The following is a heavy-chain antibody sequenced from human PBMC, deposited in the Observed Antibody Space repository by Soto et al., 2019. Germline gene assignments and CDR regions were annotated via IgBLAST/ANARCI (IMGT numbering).Heavy chain of an antibody. Sequence: QVQLQQWGAGLLKPSETLSLTCAVYGGSFSGYYWSWIRQPPGKGLEWIGEINHSGSTNYNPSLKSRVTISVDTSKNQFSLKLSSVTAADTAVYYCVRFTIFGVDARYYWGQGTLVTVSS. CDR3: VRFTIFGVDARYY. V-gene: IGHV4-34*01. CDR2: INHSGST. D-gene: IGHD3-3*01. J-gene: IGHJ4*02. CDR1: GGSFSGYY.